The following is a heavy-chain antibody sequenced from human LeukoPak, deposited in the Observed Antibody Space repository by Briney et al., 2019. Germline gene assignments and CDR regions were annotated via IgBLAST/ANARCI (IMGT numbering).Heavy chain of an antibody. V-gene: IGHV3-53*01. Sequence: GGSLRLSCAASGFTVSSNYMSWVRQAPGKGLEWVSVIYSGGSTYYADSVKGRFTIPRDNSKNTLYLQMNSLRAEDTAVYYCARVSRAGYDTFWGQGTLVTVSS. J-gene: IGHJ4*02. CDR2: IYSGGST. CDR3: ARVSRAGYDTF. CDR1: GFTVSSNY. D-gene: IGHD3-22*01.